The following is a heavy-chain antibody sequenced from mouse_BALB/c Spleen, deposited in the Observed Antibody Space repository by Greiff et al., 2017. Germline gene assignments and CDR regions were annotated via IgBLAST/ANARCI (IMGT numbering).Heavy chain of an antibody. CDR1: GFTFSSFG. D-gene: IGHD1-1*01. J-gene: IGHJ3*01. Sequence: EVQRVESGGGLVQPGGSRKLSCAASGFTFSSFGMHWVRQAPEKGLEWVAYISSGSSTIYYADTVKGRFTISRDNPKNTLFLQMISLRSEDTAMYYCAPYYYGSSPAWFAYWGQGTLVTVSA. CDR3: APYYYGSSPAWFAY. CDR2: ISSGSSTI. V-gene: IGHV5-17*02.